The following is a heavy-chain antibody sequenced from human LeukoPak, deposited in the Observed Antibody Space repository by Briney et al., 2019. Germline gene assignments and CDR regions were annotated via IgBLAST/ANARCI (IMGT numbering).Heavy chain of an antibody. V-gene: IGHV4-34*01. Sequence: PSDTLSLTCAVLGGSFSGYYWSWIRQPPGKGLDWMGEINHSGSTKYNPSHKSRVAMSADTSTHQFSLKLSSVTAADTAVYYCANFITMLRGVSDYWGQGTLVTVSS. CDR2: INHSGST. D-gene: IGHD3-10*01. J-gene: IGHJ4*02. CDR3: ANFITMLRGVSDY. CDR1: GGSFSGYY.